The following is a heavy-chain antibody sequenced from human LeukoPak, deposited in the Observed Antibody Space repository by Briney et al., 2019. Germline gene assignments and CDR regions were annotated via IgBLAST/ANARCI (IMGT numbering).Heavy chain of an antibody. J-gene: IGHJ6*03. Sequence: GGSLRLSCAASGFTFSSYWMTWVRQAPGKGLEWVANIKQDGSQKDYVDSVKGRFTISRDNAKNSLYLQMNSLRAEDTAVYYCARNYFDSSGFYYYYYYYMDVWGKGTTVTVSS. D-gene: IGHD3-22*01. CDR1: GFTFSSYW. CDR2: IKQDGSQK. V-gene: IGHV3-7*01. CDR3: ARNYFDSSGFYYYYYYYMDV.